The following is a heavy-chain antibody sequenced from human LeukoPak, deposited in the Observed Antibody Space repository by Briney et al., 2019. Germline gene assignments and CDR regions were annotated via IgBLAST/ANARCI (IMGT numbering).Heavy chain of an antibody. J-gene: IGHJ3*02. D-gene: IGHD1-26*01. Sequence: GGSLRLSCAASGFTFSSFWMHWVRQAPGKGLVWVSRINTDGSSTNYADSVKGRFTISRDNAKNTLYLQMNSLRAEDTAVYYCARVTPIVGATDAFDIWGQGTMVTVSS. CDR3: ARVTPIVGATDAFDI. V-gene: IGHV3-74*01. CDR1: GFTFSSFW. CDR2: INTDGSST.